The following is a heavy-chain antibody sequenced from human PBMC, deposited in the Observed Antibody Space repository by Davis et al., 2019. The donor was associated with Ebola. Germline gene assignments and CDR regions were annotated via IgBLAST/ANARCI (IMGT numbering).Heavy chain of an antibody. CDR1: GGSFSGYY. CDR2: INHSGST. Sequence: SETLSLTCAVYGGSFSGYYWSWIRQPPGKGLEWIGEINHSGSTNYNPSLKSRVTISVDTSKNQFSLKLSSVTAADTAVYYCARGCSVFWSDYYPCEDYWGQGTLVTVSS. CDR3: ARGCSVFWSDYYPCEDY. V-gene: IGHV4-34*01. J-gene: IGHJ4*02. D-gene: IGHD3-3*01.